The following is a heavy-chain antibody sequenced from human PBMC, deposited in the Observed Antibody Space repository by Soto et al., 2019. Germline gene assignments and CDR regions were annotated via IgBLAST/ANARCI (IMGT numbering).Heavy chain of an antibody. J-gene: IGHJ4*02. CDR2: ISSGGSII. CDR3: ARDRRASTSMVIDC. Sequence: LRLSCVASGFSFSSYEMNWVRQAPGKGLEWVSYISSGGSIIYYADSVKGRFTISRDNAKNSLYLQMDSLRVEDTAVYYCARDRRASTSMVIDCWGQGTLVTVSS. V-gene: IGHV3-48*03. CDR1: GFSFSSYE. D-gene: IGHD5-18*01.